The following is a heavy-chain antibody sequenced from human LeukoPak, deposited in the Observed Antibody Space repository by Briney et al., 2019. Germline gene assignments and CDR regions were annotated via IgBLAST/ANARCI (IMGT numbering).Heavy chain of an antibody. CDR3: AKGGYDFWSGYFDY. Sequence: GGSLRLSCAASGFTFDDYAVHWVRQAPGKGLEWVSLISWDGGSTYYADSVKGRFTISRDNSKNSLYLQMSSLRAEDTALYYCAKGGYDFWSGYFDYWGQGTLVTVSS. D-gene: IGHD3-3*01. CDR1: GFTFDDYA. J-gene: IGHJ4*02. CDR2: ISWDGGST. V-gene: IGHV3-43D*03.